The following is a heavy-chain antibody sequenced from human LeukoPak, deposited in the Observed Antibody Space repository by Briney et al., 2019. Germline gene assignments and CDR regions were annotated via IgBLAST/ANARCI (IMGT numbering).Heavy chain of an antibody. Sequence: PSETLSLTCSVSGGSITGYYWNWIRQPPGKGLEWIGYISYSGSTNYNPSLKSRVTISVDTSKNQLSLKLTSVTAADTAIYYCAKHYMGSSYNRGLDYWGQGTLVTVSS. D-gene: IGHD3-10*01. CDR3: AKHYMGSSYNRGLDY. CDR1: GGSITGYY. CDR2: ISYSGST. J-gene: IGHJ4*02. V-gene: IGHV4-59*01.